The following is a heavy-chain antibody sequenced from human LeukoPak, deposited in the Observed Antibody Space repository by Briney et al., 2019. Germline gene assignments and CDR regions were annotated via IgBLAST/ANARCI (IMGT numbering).Heavy chain of an antibody. CDR3: ARGPSVVVPAAPDY. Sequence: SETLSLTCAVYGGSFSGYYWSWIRQPPGKGLEWIGEINHSGSTNYNPSLMSRVTISVDTSKNQFSLKLSSVTAADTAVYYCARGPSVVVPAAPDYWGQGTLVTVSS. CDR1: GGSFSGYY. CDR2: INHSGST. D-gene: IGHD2-2*01. J-gene: IGHJ4*02. V-gene: IGHV4-34*01.